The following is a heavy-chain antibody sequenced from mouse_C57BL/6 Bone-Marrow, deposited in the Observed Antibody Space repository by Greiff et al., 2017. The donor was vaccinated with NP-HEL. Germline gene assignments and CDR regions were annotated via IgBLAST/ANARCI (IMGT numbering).Heavy chain of an antibody. Sequence: EVKLQESGPGLVKPSQSLSLTCSVTGYSITSGYYWNWIRQFPGNKLEWMGYISYDGSNNYNPSLKNRISITRDTSKNQFFLKLNSVTTEDTATYYCARDYYGSEFDYWGQGTTLTVSS. CDR3: ARDYYGSEFDY. V-gene: IGHV3-6*01. CDR1: GYSITSGYY. CDR2: ISYDGSN. D-gene: IGHD1-1*01. J-gene: IGHJ2*01.